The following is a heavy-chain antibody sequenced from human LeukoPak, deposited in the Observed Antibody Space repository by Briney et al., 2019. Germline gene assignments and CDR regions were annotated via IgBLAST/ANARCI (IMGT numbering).Heavy chain of an antibody. V-gene: IGHV1-69*05. D-gene: IGHD2-2*02. CDR1: GSTFNSYA. CDR3: ARNLEYCSSTSCYIGRFDY. J-gene: IGHJ4*02. Sequence: GSSVKVSCKASGSTFNSYAISWVRQAPGQGLEWMGGIIPIFGTANYAQKFQGRVTITTGESTSTAYMELSSLRSEGTAVYYCARNLEYCSSTSCYIGRFDYWGQGTLVTVSS. CDR2: IIPIFGTA.